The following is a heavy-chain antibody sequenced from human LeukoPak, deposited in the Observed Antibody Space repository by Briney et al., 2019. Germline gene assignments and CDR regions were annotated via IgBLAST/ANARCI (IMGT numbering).Heavy chain of an antibody. CDR2: ISSSSSYI. CDR1: GFTVSNNY. D-gene: IGHD1-26*01. J-gene: IGHJ4*02. CDR3: AREGATPGYFDY. Sequence: GGSLRLSCAASGFTVSNNYMNWVRQAPGKGLEWVSSISSSSSYIYYADSVKGRFTISRDNAKNSLYLQMNSLRTEDTAVYYCAREGATPGYFDYWGQGTLVTVSS. V-gene: IGHV3-21*01.